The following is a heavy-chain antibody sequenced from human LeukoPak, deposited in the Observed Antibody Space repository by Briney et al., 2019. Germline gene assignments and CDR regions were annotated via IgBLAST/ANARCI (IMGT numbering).Heavy chain of an antibody. CDR3: ARVSFDSSGNKINFDY. D-gene: IGHD2-15*01. V-gene: IGHV1-8*01. J-gene: IGHJ4*01. CDR2: MHPISGNT. CDR1: GYTFNNFD. Sequence: ASVKVSCKASGYTFNNFDINWVRQATGQGVEWMGWMHPISGNTGYAQKLQGRGNITRKTAISTAYMEMRSLRSEDTAVYYCARVSFDSSGNKINFDYWGHGTLVTVSS.